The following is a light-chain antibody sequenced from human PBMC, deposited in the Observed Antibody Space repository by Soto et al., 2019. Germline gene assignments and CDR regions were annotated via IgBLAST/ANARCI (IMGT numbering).Light chain of an antibody. Sequence: DIQMNQSPSSLSASVGERVTITCRASQSISSYLNWYQQKPGKAPKLLIYAASSLQSGVPSRFSGSGSGTDFTLTIDGLQPEDFAVYYCQQNYITPPITVGQGTRLEIK. CDR1: QSISSY. V-gene: IGKV1-39*01. CDR3: QQNYITPPIT. CDR2: AAS. J-gene: IGKJ5*01.